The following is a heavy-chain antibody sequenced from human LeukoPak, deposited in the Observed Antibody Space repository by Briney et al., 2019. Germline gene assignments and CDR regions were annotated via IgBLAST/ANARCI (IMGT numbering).Heavy chain of an antibody. J-gene: IGHJ4*02. CDR3: ARATSYDILTGYSDY. Sequence: GGSLRLSCAASGFIFSSYTMNWVRQAPGKGLEWVSYIGSSSSTIYYADSVKGRFAISRDNAKKSLDLQMNSLRAEDTAVYYCARATSYDILTGYSDYWGQGTLVTVSS. CDR1: GFIFSSYT. D-gene: IGHD3-9*01. V-gene: IGHV3-48*04. CDR2: IGSSSSTI.